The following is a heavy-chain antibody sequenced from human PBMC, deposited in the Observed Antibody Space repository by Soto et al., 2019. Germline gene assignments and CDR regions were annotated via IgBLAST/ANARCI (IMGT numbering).Heavy chain of an antibody. CDR1: GFTFSSYA. CDR2: IGGSGDST. CDR3: AKVLDASMVVNGYLY. J-gene: IGHJ4*02. V-gene: IGHV3-23*01. Sequence: PWGSLRLSCAASGFTFSSYAMSWVRQAPGKGLEWVSAIGGSGDSTYYADSVKGRLTISRDNSKNTLYLQVNSLRAEDTAVYYCAKVLDASMVVNGYLYWGQGTLVTVSS. D-gene: IGHD5-18*01.